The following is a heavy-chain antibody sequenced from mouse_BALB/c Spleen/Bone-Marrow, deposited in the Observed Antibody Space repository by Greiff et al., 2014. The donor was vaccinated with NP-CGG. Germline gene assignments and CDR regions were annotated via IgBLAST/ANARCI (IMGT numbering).Heavy chain of an antibody. CDR1: GXTXTXXW. CDR3: AREGSRLRGYFDV. V-gene: IGHV1S132*01. J-gene: IGHJ1*01. D-gene: IGHD1-1*01. CDR2: IFPGTGTT. Sequence: ELVKPGASVKLSCKTSGXTXTXXWXQXXXXXXXXXXXXXXEIFPGTGTTYYNEKFKGKATLTIDTSSSTAYMQXXXLTSEDSAVYFCAREGSRLRGYFDVWGAGTTVTVSS.